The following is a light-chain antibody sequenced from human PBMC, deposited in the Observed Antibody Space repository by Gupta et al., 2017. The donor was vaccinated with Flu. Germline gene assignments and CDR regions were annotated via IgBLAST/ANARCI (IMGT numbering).Light chain of an antibody. Sequence: QSVLTQPPSVSGAPGQRVTISCTGRSSNIGAGHDVHWYQQLPGTAPKLLIYGNSNRPSGVPDRFSGSKSGTSASLAITGLQAEDEADYYCQSYDSSLSVWVFGGGTKLTVL. V-gene: IGLV1-40*01. CDR1: SSNIGAGHD. CDR3: QSYDSSLSVWV. J-gene: IGLJ3*02. CDR2: GNS.